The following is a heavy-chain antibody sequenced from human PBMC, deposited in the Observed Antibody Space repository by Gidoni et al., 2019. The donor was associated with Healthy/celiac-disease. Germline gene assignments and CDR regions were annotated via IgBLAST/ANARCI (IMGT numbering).Heavy chain of an antibody. CDR1: GFTFSSYA. V-gene: IGHV3-30-3*01. CDR2: ISYDGINK. CDR3: AREGGWSGADYYYYGMDV. D-gene: IGHD6-19*01. J-gene: IGHJ6*02. Sequence: QVQLVESGGGVVQPGRSLRLSCAASGFTFSSYAMHWVRQAPGKGLEWVAVISYDGINKYYADSVKGRFTISRDNSKNTLYLQMNSLRAEDTAVYYCAREGGWSGADYYYYGMDVWGQGTTVTVSS.